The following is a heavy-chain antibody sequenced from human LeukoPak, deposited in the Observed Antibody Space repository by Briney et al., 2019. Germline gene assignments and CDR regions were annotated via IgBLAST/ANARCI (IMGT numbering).Heavy chain of an antibody. D-gene: IGHD3-10*01. CDR3: ARGIGWFGEL. CDR1: GGSFSGYY. Sequence: SETLSLTCAVYGGSFSGYYWSWIRQPPGKGLEWIGRIYTSGSTNYNPSLKSRVTISVDTSKNQFSLKLSSVTAADTAVYYCARGIGWFGELWGQGTLVTVSS. CDR2: IYTSGST. V-gene: IGHV4-4*08. J-gene: IGHJ4*02.